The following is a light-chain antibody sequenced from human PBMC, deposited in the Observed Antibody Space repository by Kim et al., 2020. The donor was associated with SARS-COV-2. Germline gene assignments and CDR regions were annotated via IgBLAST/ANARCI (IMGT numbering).Light chain of an antibody. V-gene: IGKV1-9*01. CDR1: QGINSN. Sequence: ASAGGTVTITCRASQGINSNLAWYQQRPGKAPNRLIYSAFTLHSGVPSRFSGSGSGTDFTLTITSLQPEDFATYHCQQHHSFPLTFGGGTKVDIK. CDR3: QQHHSFPLT. CDR2: SAF. J-gene: IGKJ4*01.